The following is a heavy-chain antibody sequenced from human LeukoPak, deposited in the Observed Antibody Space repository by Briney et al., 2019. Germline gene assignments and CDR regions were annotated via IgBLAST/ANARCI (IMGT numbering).Heavy chain of an antibody. Sequence: SETLSLTCTVSGGSISSYYGSWIRQPAGKGLEWIGRINTSGSTNHSPSLKSRVTMSVDTSKKRVALKLTSVTAADPAVYYCARDLRLPGLGGQRTLVSVFS. V-gene: IGHV4-4*07. CDR2: INTSGST. J-gene: IGHJ4*02. CDR3: ARDLRLPGL. D-gene: IGHD1-14*01. CDR1: GGSISSYY.